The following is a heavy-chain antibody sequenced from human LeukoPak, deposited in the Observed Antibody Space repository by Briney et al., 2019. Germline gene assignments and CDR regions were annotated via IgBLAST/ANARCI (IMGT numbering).Heavy chain of an antibody. CDR3: ARDLRRDYYNPMDV. J-gene: IGHJ6*02. CDR2: IKHDGSEK. CDR1: GFTFSSYW. Sequence: GGSLRLSCAASGFTFSSYWMSWVRQAPGKGLEWVANIKHDGSEKYYVDSVKGRFTISRDNAKNSLYLQMNRLRAEDTAIYYCARDLRRDYYNPMDVWGQGTTVTVSS. D-gene: IGHD3-10*01. V-gene: IGHV3-7*01.